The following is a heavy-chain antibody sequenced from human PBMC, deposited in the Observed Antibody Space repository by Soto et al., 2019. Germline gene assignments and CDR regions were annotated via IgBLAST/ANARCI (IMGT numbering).Heavy chain of an antibody. CDR2: ISGSGGST. Sequence: EVQLLDSGGGLVQPGGSLRLSCAASGFTFSSYAMNWVRQAPGKGLEWVSVISGSGGSTYYADSVKGRFTISRDNSKNTLYLQMNSLRAGDTAVYYCARRGPGTYFDYWGQGTLVTVSS. CDR3: ARRGPGTYFDY. CDR1: GFTFSSYA. J-gene: IGHJ4*02. D-gene: IGHD6-13*01. V-gene: IGHV3-23*01.